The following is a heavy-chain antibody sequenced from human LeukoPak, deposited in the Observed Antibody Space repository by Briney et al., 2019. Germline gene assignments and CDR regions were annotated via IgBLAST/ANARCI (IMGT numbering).Heavy chain of an antibody. V-gene: IGHV1-2*02. CDR3: ARDTYCSSTSCPSGMDV. D-gene: IGHD2-2*01. CDR1: GYTLTGYY. CDR2: INPNSGGT. J-gene: IGHJ6*02. Sequence: GASVKVSCKASGYTLTGYYMHWVRQAPGQGLEWMGWINPNSGGTNYAQKFQGRVTMTRDTSISTAYMELSRLRSDDTAVYYCARDTYCSSTSCPSGMDVWGQGTTVTVSS.